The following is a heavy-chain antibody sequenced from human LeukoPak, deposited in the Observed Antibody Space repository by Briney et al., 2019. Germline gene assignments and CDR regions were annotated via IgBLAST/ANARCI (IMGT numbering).Heavy chain of an antibody. CDR2: IYPGDSDI. Sequence: GESLKISCKGSGYRFTSYWIGWVRQMPGEGLECMGLIYPGDSDIRYSPSFQGQVTISADKSVSTSFLQWSSLKASDTAMYYCATGYSGGRGAFDIWGQGTMVTVSS. CDR3: ATGYSGGRGAFDI. J-gene: IGHJ3*02. D-gene: IGHD6-19*01. CDR1: GYRFTSYW. V-gene: IGHV5-51*01.